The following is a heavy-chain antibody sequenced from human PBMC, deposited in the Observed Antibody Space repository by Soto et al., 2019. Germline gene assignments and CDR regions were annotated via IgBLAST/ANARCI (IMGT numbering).Heavy chain of an antibody. Sequence: GGSLRLSCAASGFTSSNAWMSWVRQAPGKGLEWVGRIKSKTDGGTTDYAAPVKGRFTISRDDSKNTLYLQMNSLKTEDTAVYYCTTDPGYSSSWYLGNYYYYYGMDVWGQGTTVTVSS. CDR1: GFTSSNAW. CDR2: IKSKTDGGTT. J-gene: IGHJ6*02. CDR3: TTDPGYSSSWYLGNYYYYYGMDV. V-gene: IGHV3-15*01. D-gene: IGHD6-13*01.